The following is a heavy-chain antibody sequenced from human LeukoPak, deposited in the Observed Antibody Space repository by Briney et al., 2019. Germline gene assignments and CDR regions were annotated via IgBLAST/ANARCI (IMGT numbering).Heavy chain of an antibody. V-gene: IGHV3-7*01. CDR2: IKTDGSQT. CDR1: GFTFSSYW. Sequence: GGSLRLSCAASGFTFSSYWMTWVRQAPGKGLEWVANIKTDGSQTYYVDSVKGRFNISRDNAKNSLYLQMNSLRAEDTALYYCARDRWGYSYGGDWGQGTLVTVSS. J-gene: IGHJ4*02. D-gene: IGHD5-18*01. CDR3: ARDRWGYSYGGD.